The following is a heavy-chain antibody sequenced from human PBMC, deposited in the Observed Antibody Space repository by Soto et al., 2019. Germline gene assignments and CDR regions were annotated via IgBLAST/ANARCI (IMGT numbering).Heavy chain of an antibody. V-gene: IGHV3-74*01. CDR1: RFTFSTYW. J-gene: IGHJ4*02. CDR3: ARVDLDY. CDR2: INSDGSTT. Sequence: PWGSLRLSCAAPRFTFSTYWVHWVRQAPGKGLVWVSRINSDGSTTNYADSVKGRFTISRDNAKNTLYLQVNSLRAEDTAVYYCARVDLDYWGQGTLVTVSS.